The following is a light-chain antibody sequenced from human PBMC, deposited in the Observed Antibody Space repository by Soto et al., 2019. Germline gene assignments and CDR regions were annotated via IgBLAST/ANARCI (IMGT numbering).Light chain of an antibody. CDR2: DVS. CDR3: ISYTRSSTLDVV. Sequence: QSALTQPASVSGSPGQSITIFCTGTSSDVGGYNYVSWYQQHPGKAPKLMIYDVSNRPSGVSNRFSGSKSGNTASLTISGLQAEDEADYYCISYTRSSTLDVVFGGGTKLTVL. V-gene: IGLV2-14*01. J-gene: IGLJ2*01. CDR1: SSDVGGYNY.